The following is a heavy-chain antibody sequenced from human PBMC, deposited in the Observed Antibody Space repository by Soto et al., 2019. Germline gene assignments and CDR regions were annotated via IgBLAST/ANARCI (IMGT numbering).Heavy chain of an antibody. CDR2: VNPSGGST. D-gene: IGHD4-17*01. CDR3: ARDLGGDYDRDY. J-gene: IGHJ4*02. CDR1: GYTFTSYY. Sequence: QVQLVQSGAEVKKPGASVKVSCKASGYTFTSYYMHWVRQAPGQGLEWMGIVNPSGGSTSYAQKFQGRVTMTRDTSTSTVYMELSSLRSEDTAVYYCARDLGGDYDRDYWGQGTLVTVSS. V-gene: IGHV1-46*01.